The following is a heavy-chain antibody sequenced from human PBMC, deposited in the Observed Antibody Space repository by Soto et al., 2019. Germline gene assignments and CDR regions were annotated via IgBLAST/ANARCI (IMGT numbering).Heavy chain of an antibody. CDR1: GGTFSSYT. V-gene: IGHV1-69*02. Sequence: QVQLVQSGAEVKKPGSSVKVSCKASGGTFSSYTISWVRQAPGQGLEWMGRIIPILGIANYAQKCQGRVTITADKSTSTAYMELSSLRSEDTAVYYCAGPYCSGGSCYPDYYYYYMDVWGKGTTVTVSS. J-gene: IGHJ6*03. CDR2: IIPILGIA. CDR3: AGPYCSGGSCYPDYYYYYMDV. D-gene: IGHD2-15*01.